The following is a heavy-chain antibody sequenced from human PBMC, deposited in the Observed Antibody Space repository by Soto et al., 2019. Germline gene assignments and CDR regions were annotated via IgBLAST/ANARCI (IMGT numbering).Heavy chain of an antibody. J-gene: IGHJ4*02. D-gene: IGHD3-22*01. Sequence: EVQLVESGGGLVQPGESLTLSCAASGFPFSSYWMHWVRQAPGKGLVWVSRSKSDWSGTYYADSVQDRFSICRDNARNTLYLQMNRLRVEDTAVYFCARGDGDRYDGNGYLGRHWGQGTLVTVSS. CDR3: ARGDGDRYDGNGYLGRH. CDR1: GFPFSSYW. CDR2: SKSDWSGT. V-gene: IGHV3-74*01.